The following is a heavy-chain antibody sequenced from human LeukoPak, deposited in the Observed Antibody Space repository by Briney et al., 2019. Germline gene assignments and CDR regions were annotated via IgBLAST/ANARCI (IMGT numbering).Heavy chain of an antibody. Sequence: GGSLRLSCAASGFTFSDYYMSWIRQAPGKGLEWVSYISSSSSYTNYADSVKGRSTIFRDNAKNSLYLQMNSLRADDTAVYYCARVSTVVAFDIWGQGTMVTVSS. V-gene: IGHV3-11*05. J-gene: IGHJ3*02. CDR1: GFTFSDYY. CDR2: ISSSSSYT. D-gene: IGHD4-23*01. CDR3: ARVSTVVAFDI.